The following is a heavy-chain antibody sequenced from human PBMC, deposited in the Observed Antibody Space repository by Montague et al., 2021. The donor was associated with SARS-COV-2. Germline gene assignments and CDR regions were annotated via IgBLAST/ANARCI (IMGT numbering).Heavy chain of an antibody. V-gene: IGHV4-31*03. CDR2: IYYSGST. CDR1: GWRISSGGHY. Sequence: TLSLTCTVSGWRISSGGHYWNWIRQVPGRGLEWIGSIYYSGSTYYNPSLKGRFSISVDTSRNQFSLKLSSVTAADTAVYYCARDTRITMLVVVNRYGMDVWGQGTTVTVSS. D-gene: IGHD3-22*01. CDR3: ARDTRITMLVVVNRYGMDV. J-gene: IGHJ6*02.